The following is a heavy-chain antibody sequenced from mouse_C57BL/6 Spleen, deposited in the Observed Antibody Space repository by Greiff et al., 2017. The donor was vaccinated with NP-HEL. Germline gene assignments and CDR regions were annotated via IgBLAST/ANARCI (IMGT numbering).Heavy chain of an antibody. D-gene: IGHD1-1*01. CDR2: ISSGSSTI. CDR3: ARRAYYGSSHYFDY. J-gene: IGHJ2*01. V-gene: IGHV5-17*01. Sequence: DVKLVESGGGLVKPGGSLKLSCAASGFTFSDYGMHWVRQAPEKGLEWVAYISSGSSTIYYADTVKGRFTISRDNAKNTLFLQMTSLRSEDTAMYYCARRAYYGSSHYFDYWGQGTTLTVSS. CDR1: GFTFSDYG.